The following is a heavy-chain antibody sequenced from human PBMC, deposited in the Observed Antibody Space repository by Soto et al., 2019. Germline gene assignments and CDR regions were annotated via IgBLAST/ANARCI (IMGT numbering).Heavy chain of an antibody. Sequence: ASVKVSCKASGYTFTSYGISWVRQAPGQGFEWMGWISAYNGNTNYAQKLQGRVTMTTDTSTSTAYMELRSLRSDDTAVYYCATAVVTAIRYYYYGMDVWGQGTTVTVSS. J-gene: IGHJ6*02. CDR3: ATAVVTAIRYYYYGMDV. CDR1: GYTFTSYG. V-gene: IGHV1-18*01. D-gene: IGHD2-21*02. CDR2: ISAYNGNT.